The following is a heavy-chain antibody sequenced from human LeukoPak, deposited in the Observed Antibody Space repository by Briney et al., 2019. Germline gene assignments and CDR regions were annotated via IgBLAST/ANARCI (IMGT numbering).Heavy chain of an antibody. D-gene: IGHD3-9*01. CDR2: IYYSGST. CDR3: ARFERMTGCY. Sequence: SGTLSLTRMFSGVSLSSSNSYGGWIRQPPGEGREWIGSIYYSGSTYYNPCLKSRVTLSVDTSKNQFSLKLSSVTAADTGLYYCARFERMTGCYWGERTLVTVSS. J-gene: IGHJ4*02. CDR1: GVSLSSSNSY. V-gene: IGHV4-39*01.